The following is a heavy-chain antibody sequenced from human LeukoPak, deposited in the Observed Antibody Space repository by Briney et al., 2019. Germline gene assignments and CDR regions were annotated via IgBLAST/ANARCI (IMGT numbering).Heavy chain of an antibody. V-gene: IGHV4-34*01. CDR3: ARVLVSEGYCSSTSCYTLYYGMDA. Sequence: SETLSLTCAVYGGSFSGYYWSWIRQPPGKGLEWIGEINHSGSTNYNPSLKSRVTISVDTSKNQFSLKLSSVTAADTAVYYCARVLVSEGYCSSTSCYTLYYGMDAWGKGTTVTVSS. CDR2: INHSGST. J-gene: IGHJ6*04. D-gene: IGHD2-2*02. CDR1: GGSFSGYY.